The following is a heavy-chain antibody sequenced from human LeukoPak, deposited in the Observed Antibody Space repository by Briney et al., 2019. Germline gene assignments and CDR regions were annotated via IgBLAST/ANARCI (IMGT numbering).Heavy chain of an antibody. CDR3: ASTHSSGKSDY. Sequence: SETLSLTCTVSGYSISSGYYWGWIRQPPGKGLEWIGSIYHSGSTNYNPSLKSRVTISLDTSKNQFSLKLSSVTAADTAVYYCASTHSSGKSDYWGQGTLVTVSS. CDR1: GYSISSGYY. J-gene: IGHJ4*02. V-gene: IGHV4-38-2*02. D-gene: IGHD3-10*01. CDR2: IYHSGST.